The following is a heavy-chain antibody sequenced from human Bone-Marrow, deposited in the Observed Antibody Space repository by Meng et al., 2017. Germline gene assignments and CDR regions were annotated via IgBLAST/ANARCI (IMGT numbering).Heavy chain of an antibody. CDR1: GGSISSSSYC. CDR3: ARVTVSIQLWSSYFDY. CDR2: IYYSGST. D-gene: IGHD5-18*01. J-gene: IGHJ4*02. Sequence: SETLSLTCTVSGGSISSSSYCCGWIRQPPGKGLEWMGSIYYSGSTYYNPSVKSRVPISVDTSKNHFSLTLSSVPAADTAVYYCARVTVSIQLWSSYFDYWGQGTLVTVSS. V-gene: IGHV4-39*07.